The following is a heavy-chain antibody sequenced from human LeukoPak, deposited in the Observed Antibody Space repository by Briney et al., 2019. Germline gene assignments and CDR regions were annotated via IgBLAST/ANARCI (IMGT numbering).Heavy chain of an antibody. Sequence: GGSLRLSCAASGFTFSDYYMSWIRQAPGKGLEWVSYISSSGSTIYYADSVKGRFTISRDNAKNSLYLQMNSLRAEDTAVYYCAKDRSLGVVIEHWGQGTLVTVSS. V-gene: IGHV3-11*04. CDR3: AKDRSLGVVIEH. D-gene: IGHD3-3*01. J-gene: IGHJ4*02. CDR2: ISSSGSTI. CDR1: GFTFSDYY.